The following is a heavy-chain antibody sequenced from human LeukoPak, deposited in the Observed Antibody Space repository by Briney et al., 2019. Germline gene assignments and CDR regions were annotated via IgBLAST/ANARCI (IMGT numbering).Heavy chain of an antibody. CDR1: GGSISSGSYY. J-gene: IGHJ4*02. CDR2: IYTSGST. V-gene: IGHV4-61*02. CDR3: ARAHYQLLSLDY. Sequence: ASQTLSLTCTVSGGSISSGSYYWSWIRQPAGKGLEWIGRIYTSGSTNYNPSLKSRVTISVDTSKNQFSLKLSFVTAADTAVYYCARAHYQLLSLDYWGQGTLVTVSS. D-gene: IGHD2-2*01.